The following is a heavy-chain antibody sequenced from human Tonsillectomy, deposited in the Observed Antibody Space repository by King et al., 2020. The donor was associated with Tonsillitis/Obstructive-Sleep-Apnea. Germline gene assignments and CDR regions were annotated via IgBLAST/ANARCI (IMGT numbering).Heavy chain of an antibody. CDR3: AKGLSDDYGDFGGY. D-gene: IGHD4-17*01. J-gene: IGHJ4*02. CDR1: GFTFDDYA. CDR2: ISWNSGSI. Sequence: VQLVESGGGLVQPGRSLRLSCAASGFTFDDYAMHWVRQAPGKGLEWVSGISWNSGSIGYADSVKGRFTISRDNAKNSLYLQMNSLRAEDTALYYCAKGLSDDYGDFGGYGGQGTLVTVSS. V-gene: IGHV3-9*01.